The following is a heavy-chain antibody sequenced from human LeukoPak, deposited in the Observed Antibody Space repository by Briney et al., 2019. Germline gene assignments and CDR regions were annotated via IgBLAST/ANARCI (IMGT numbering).Heavy chain of an antibody. CDR2: ISYDGSNK. V-gene: IGHV3-30*18. CDR3: AKDPYDSSGYYFPGAFDI. CDR1: GFTFSSYG. J-gene: IGHJ3*02. D-gene: IGHD3-22*01. Sequence: PGGSLRLSCAASGFTFSSYGMHWVRQAPGKGLEWVAVISYDGSNKYYADSVKGRFTISRDNSKNTLYLQMNSLRAEDTAVYYCAKDPYDSSGYYFPGAFDIWGQGTMVTVS.